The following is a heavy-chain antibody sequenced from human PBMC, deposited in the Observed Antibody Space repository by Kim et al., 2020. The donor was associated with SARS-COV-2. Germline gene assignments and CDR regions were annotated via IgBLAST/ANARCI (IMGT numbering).Heavy chain of an antibody. J-gene: IGHJ6*02. CDR3: ARDRVTMVRGVTYYYYGMDV. D-gene: IGHD3-10*01. CDR2: IYYSGST. Sequence: SETLSLTCTVSGGSISSGGYYWSWIRQHPGKGLEWIGYIYYSGSTYYNPSLKSRVTISVDTSKNQFSLKLSSVTAADTAVYYCARDRVTMVRGVTYYYYGMDVWGQGTTVTVSS. V-gene: IGHV4-31*03. CDR1: GGSISSGGYY.